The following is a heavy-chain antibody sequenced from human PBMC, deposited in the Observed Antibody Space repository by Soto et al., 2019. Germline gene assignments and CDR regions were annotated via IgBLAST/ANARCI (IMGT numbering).Heavy chain of an antibody. CDR3: ARDFNCAGGSCRGNNWFDP. J-gene: IGHJ5*02. Sequence: SETLSLTCTVTGVSISSYYWSWIRQPPGKGLEWIGYIYHSGSTTYNPSLKSRVTISIDTSSGQVSLNLTSVTAADTAVYSCARDFNCAGGSCRGNNWFDPWGRGTVVTVSS. D-gene: IGHD2-15*01. V-gene: IGHV4-59*01. CDR1: GVSISSYY. CDR2: IYHSGST.